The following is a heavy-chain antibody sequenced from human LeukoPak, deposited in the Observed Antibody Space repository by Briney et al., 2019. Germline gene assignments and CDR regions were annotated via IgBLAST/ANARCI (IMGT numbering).Heavy chain of an antibody. CDR3: ARDPPYGSGH. CDR2: ISSSSSYI. V-gene: IGHV3-21*01. D-gene: IGHD3-10*01. J-gene: IGHJ4*02. Sequence: GGSLRLSCAASGFTFSSYSMNWVRQAPGKGLEWVSSISSSSSYIYCADSVKGRFTISRDNAKNSLYLQMNSLRAEDTAVYYCARDPPYGSGHWGQGTLVTVSS. CDR1: GFTFSSYS.